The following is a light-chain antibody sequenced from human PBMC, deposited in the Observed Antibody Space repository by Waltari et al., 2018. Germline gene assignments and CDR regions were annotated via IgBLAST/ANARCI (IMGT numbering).Light chain of an antibody. CDR3: QQYNTYSGT. CDR2: KAS. Sequence: DIQMTQSPSTLSASVGDSVTITGRASQSISSWLAWYQQKPGKAPKLLIDKASSLESGVPSRFSGSGSGTEFTLTISSLQPDDFATYYCQQYNTYSGTFGQGTKVEIK. V-gene: IGKV1-5*03. J-gene: IGKJ1*01. CDR1: QSISSW.